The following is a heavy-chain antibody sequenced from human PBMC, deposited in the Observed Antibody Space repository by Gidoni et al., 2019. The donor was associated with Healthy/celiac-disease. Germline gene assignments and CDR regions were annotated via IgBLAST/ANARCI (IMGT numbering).Heavy chain of an antibody. CDR1: GGTFSSYT. V-gene: IGHV1-69*02. D-gene: IGHD3-3*01. CDR2: IIPILGIA. J-gene: IGHJ3*02. CDR3: ARWAIFGPPGAFDI. Sequence: QVQLVHSGAEVKKPGSSVKVSCKASGGTFSSYTISWVRQAPGHGLEWMGRIIPILGIANSAQKFQGRVTITADKSTSTAYMELSSLRSEDPAVYYCARWAIFGPPGAFDIWGQGTMVTVSS.